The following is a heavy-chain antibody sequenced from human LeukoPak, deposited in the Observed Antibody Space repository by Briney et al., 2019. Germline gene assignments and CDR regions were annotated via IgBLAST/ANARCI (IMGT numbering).Heavy chain of an antibody. CDR1: GFTFSSYA. J-gene: IGHJ4*02. V-gene: IGHV3-23*01. Sequence: PGGSLRLSCAASGFTFSSYAMSWVRQAPGKGLEWVSAISGSGGSTYYADSVKGRFTISRDNSKNTLYLQMNSLRAEDTAVYYCAKGGLYYDFWSGYWGYFDYWGQGTLVTVSS. CDR3: AKGGLYYDFWSGYWGYFDY. CDR2: ISGSGGST. D-gene: IGHD3-3*01.